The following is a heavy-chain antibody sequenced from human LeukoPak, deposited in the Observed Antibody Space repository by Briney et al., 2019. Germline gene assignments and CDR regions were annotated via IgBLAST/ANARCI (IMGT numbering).Heavy chain of an antibody. V-gene: IGHV1-69*13. CDR3: ARETRIAARPGSDY. CDR2: IIPIFGTA. CDR1: GGTFSSYA. Sequence: SVKVSCKASGGTFSSYAISWVRQAPGQGLEWMGGIIPIFGTANYAQKFQGRVTITADESTSTAYMELSSLRSEDTAVYYCARETRIAARPGSDYWGQGTLVTVSS. D-gene: IGHD6-6*01. J-gene: IGHJ4*02.